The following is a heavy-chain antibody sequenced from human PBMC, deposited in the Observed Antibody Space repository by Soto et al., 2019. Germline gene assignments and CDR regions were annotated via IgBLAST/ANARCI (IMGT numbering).Heavy chain of an antibody. V-gene: IGHV3-23*01. CDR3: AKGGLSTTFYFDY. D-gene: IGHD3-3*01. CDR1: GLTLSNYA. J-gene: IGHJ4*02. CDR2: ISSSSTGGGT. Sequence: EVQLLESGGGLVQPGGSLRLTCAASGLTLSNYAMTWVRQAPGKGLEWVSAISSSSTGGGTHYADSVKGRFTISRDISKTTLSLQRHSLRAEDTAKYYCAKGGLSTTFYFDYWGQGTLVTVSS.